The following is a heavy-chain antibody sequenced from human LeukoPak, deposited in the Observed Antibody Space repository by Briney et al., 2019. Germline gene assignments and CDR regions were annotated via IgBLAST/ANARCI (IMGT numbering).Heavy chain of an antibody. J-gene: IGHJ4*02. D-gene: IGHD3-10*01. CDR1: GGSISSGDYY. V-gene: IGHV4-30-4*01. Sequence: SETLSLTCTVSGGSISSGDYYWSWIRQPPGKGLEWIGYIYHSGSTYYSPSLKSRVTVSLDTSKNQFSLKLSSVTAADTAVYYCARAHTYGSGSYVDYWGQGTLVTVSS. CDR3: ARAHTYGSGSYVDY. CDR2: IYHSGST.